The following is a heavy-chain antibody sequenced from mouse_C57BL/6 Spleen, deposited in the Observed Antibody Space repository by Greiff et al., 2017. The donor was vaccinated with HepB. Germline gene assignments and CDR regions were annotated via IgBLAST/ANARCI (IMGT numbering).Heavy chain of an antibody. Sequence: QVQLQQSGAELVKPGASVKISCKASGYAFSSYWMNWVKQRPGKGLEWIGQIYPGDGDTNYNGKFKGKATLTADKSSSTAYMQLSSLTSEDSAVYFCAVITTVSPFDYWGQGTTLTVSS. D-gene: IGHD1-1*01. J-gene: IGHJ2*01. V-gene: IGHV1-80*01. CDR1: GYAFSSYW. CDR3: AVITTVSPFDY. CDR2: IYPGDGDT.